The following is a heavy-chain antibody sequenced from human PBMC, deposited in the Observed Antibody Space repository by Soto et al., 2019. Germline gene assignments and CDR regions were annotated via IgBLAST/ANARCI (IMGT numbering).Heavy chain of an antibody. J-gene: IGHJ6*02. Sequence: SETLSLTCAVFGGSFSGYYWNWIRQPPGKGLEWIGEINHSGSTNYNPSLKSRVTISVDTSKNQFSLKLSSVPAADTAVYYCAAHTVTLYYYYTDMDVWGQGTTLTVSS. V-gene: IGHV4-34*01. CDR2: INHSGST. D-gene: IGHD4-17*01. CDR1: GGSFSGYY. CDR3: AAHTVTLYYYYTDMDV.